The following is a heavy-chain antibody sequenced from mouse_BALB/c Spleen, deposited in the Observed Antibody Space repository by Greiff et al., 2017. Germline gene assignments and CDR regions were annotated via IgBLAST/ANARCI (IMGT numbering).Heavy chain of an antibody. J-gene: IGHJ2*01. Sequence: QVQLKQSGAELARPGASVKLSCKASGYTFTSYWMQWVKQRPGQGLEWIGAIYPGDGDTRYTQKFKGKATLTADKSSSTAYMQLSSLASEDSAVYYCARLRTTVVAPFDYWGQGTTLTVSS. V-gene: IGHV1-87*01. D-gene: IGHD1-1*01. CDR1: GYTFTSYW. CDR3: ARLRTTVVAPFDY. CDR2: IYPGDGDT.